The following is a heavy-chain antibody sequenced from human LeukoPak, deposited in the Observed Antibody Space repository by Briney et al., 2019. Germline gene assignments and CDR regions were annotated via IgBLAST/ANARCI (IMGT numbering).Heavy chain of an antibody. J-gene: IGHJ4*02. Sequence: GGSLRLSCAASGFTFSSYWMSWVRQAPGKGLEWVANIKQDGSEKYYVDSVKGRFTISRDNAKNSLYLQMNSLRAKDTAVYYCARDRRDGYNLHDYWGQGTPVTVSS. CDR3: ARDRRDGYNLHDY. CDR1: GFTFSSYW. D-gene: IGHD5-24*01. CDR2: IKQDGSEK. V-gene: IGHV3-7*01.